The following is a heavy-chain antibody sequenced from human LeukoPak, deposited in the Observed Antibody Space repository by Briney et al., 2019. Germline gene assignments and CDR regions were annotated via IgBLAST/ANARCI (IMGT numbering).Heavy chain of an antibody. CDR1: VFRLHAFG. Sequence: GSLRLSFAASVFRLHAFGMSWVRQVPGKGLAWVSGIDWNGGRRGYADSVKGRFTIPRDNAKNSLYLQMKNLRAEDTALYYCASVPDDSSGNSRYSLDSWGQGTLVTVSS. CDR2: IDWNGGRR. V-gene: IGHV3-20*03. J-gene: IGHJ4*02. CDR3: ASVPDDSSGNSRYSLDS. D-gene: IGHD4-23*01.